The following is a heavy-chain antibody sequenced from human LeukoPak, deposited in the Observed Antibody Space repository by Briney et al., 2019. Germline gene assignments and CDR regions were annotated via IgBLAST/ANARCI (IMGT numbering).Heavy chain of an antibody. D-gene: IGHD3-10*02. CDR1: GFTFSSYW. CDR3: AELGITMIGGV. Sequence: GGSLRLSCAASGFTFSSYWMSWVRQSPGKGLEWVSYISSSGSTIYYADSVKGRFTISRDNAKNSLYLQMNSLRAEDTAVYYCAELGITMIGGVWGKGTTVTISS. V-gene: IGHV3-48*04. CDR2: ISSSGSTI. J-gene: IGHJ6*04.